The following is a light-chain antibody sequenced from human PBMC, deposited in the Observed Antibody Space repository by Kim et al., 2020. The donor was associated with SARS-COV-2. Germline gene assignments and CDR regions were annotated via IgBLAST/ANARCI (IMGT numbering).Light chain of an antibody. CDR1: QSVSSN. CDR2: GAS. Sequence: SVSPGERATLSCRASQSVSSNLAWYQQKPGQAPRLLIYGASTRATGLPARFSGSGSGTEFTLTISSLQSEDFAVYYCQQYNNWPFTFGQGTKLEI. J-gene: IGKJ2*01. CDR3: QQYNNWPFT. V-gene: IGKV3-15*01.